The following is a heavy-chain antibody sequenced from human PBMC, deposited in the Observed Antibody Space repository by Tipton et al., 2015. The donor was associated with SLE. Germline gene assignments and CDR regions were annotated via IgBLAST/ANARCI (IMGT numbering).Heavy chain of an antibody. CDR1: GGSFSGYY. J-gene: IGHJ3*02. D-gene: IGHD2-21*01. Sequence: TLSLTCAVYGGSFSGYYWSWIRQPPGKGLEWIGEINHSGSTNYNPPLKSRVTISVDTSKNQFSLKLSSVTAADTAVYYCARRDLFHAFDIWGPGTMVTVSS. CDR3: ARRDLFHAFDI. CDR2: INHSGST. V-gene: IGHV4-34*01.